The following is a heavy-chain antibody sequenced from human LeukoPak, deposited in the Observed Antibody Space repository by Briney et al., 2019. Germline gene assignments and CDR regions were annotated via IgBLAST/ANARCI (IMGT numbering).Heavy chain of an antibody. D-gene: IGHD1-26*01. J-gene: IGHJ6*02. CDR2: INQSGST. V-gene: IGHV4-34*01. CDR3: ARPGQLGSLFYGMDV. Sequence: SETLSLTCAVYGGSFSGYYWSWIRQPPGKGLEWIGEINQSGSTNYNPSLKSRVTISVDTSKNQFSLKLSSVTAADTAVYYCARPGQLGSLFYGMDVWGQGTTVTVS. CDR1: GGSFSGYY.